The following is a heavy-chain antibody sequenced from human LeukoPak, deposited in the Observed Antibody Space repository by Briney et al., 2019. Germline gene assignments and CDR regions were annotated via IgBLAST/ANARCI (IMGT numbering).Heavy chain of an antibody. CDR1: GFTVSSYS. CDR3: ARGSSSCVDY. V-gene: IGHV3-21*01. D-gene: IGHD2-2*01. Sequence: GGSLRLSCAASGFTVSSYSMSWVRQAPGKGLEWVSSISSSSSYIYYADSVKGRFTISRDNAKTSLYLQMNGLRAEDTAVYYCARGSSSCVDYWGQGTLVTVSS. J-gene: IGHJ4*02. CDR2: ISSSSSYI.